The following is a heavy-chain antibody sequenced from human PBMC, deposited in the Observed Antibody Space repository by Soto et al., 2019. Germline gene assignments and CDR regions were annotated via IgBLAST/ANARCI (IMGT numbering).Heavy chain of an antibody. CDR2: IWYDGGNE. Sequence: GGSLRLSCAASGFILSNFGMHWVRQAPGKGLEWVAVIWYDGGNEYYAESVRGRFTISKDNSKNTLYLQMNSLRAEDTAVYYCARDDIPGIAVATYGMDVWGQGTTVTVSS. CDR3: ARDDIPGIAVATYGMDV. CDR1: GFILSNFG. V-gene: IGHV3-33*01. J-gene: IGHJ6*02. D-gene: IGHD6-19*01.